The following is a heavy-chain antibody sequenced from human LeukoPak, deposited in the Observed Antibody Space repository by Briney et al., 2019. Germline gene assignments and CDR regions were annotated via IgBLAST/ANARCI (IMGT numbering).Heavy chain of an antibody. Sequence: RASVKVSCKASGGTFSSYAISWVRQAPGQGLEWMGWINPNSGGTNYAQKFQGRVTMTRDTSISTAYMELSRLRSDDTAVYYCARVSGSYFRAGEYFQHWGQGTLVTVSS. CDR3: ARVSGSYFRAGEYFQH. CDR2: INPNSGGT. J-gene: IGHJ1*01. D-gene: IGHD1-26*01. CDR1: GGTFSSYA. V-gene: IGHV1-2*02.